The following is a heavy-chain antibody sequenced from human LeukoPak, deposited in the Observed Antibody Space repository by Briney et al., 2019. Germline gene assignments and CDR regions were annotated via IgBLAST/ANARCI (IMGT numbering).Heavy chain of an antibody. V-gene: IGHV3-48*04. CDR2: ISSSSAKI. D-gene: IGHD6-13*01. CDR1: EFTFVRYA. J-gene: IGHJ6*03. CDR3: ARDPSYASSWYHYMDV. Sequence: GGSLRLSCAASEFTFVRYAMNWVRQAPGKGLEWVSYISSSSAKIDYAESVKGRFTVSRDNSKNSLYLQMDSLRAEDTAVYYCARDPSYASSWYHYMDVWGKGTTVTVSS.